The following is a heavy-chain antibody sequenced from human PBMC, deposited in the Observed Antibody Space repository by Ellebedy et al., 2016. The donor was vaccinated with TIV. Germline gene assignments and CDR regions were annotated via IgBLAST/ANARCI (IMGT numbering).Heavy chain of an antibody. V-gene: IGHV4-61*01. J-gene: IGHJ6*03. CDR2: IYYSGST. Sequence: GSLRLXXTVSGGSVSSGSYYWSWIRQPPGKGLEWIGYIYYSGSTNYNPSLKSRVTISVDTSKNQFSLKLSSVTAADTAVYYCARGQGGYCSSTSCYQPYYYYMDVWGKGTTVTVSS. CDR1: GGSVSSGSYY. CDR3: ARGQGGYCSSTSCYQPYYYYMDV. D-gene: IGHD2-2*01.